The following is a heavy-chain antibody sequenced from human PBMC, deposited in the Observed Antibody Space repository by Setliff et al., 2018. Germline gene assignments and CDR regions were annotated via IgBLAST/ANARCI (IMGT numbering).Heavy chain of an antibody. J-gene: IGHJ4*02. CDR1: GFTFRNYY. D-gene: IGHD3-22*01. Sequence: PGGSLRLSCAASGFTFRNYYMHWVRQVPGKGLMWVSAISGSGGSTYYADSVKGRFTISRDNSKHTLYLQMNSLRVEDTAVYYCAKDTYYYDSSGYYVFDYWGQGTLVTVSS. V-gene: IGHV3-23*01. CDR2: ISGSGGST. CDR3: AKDTYYYDSSGYYVFDY.